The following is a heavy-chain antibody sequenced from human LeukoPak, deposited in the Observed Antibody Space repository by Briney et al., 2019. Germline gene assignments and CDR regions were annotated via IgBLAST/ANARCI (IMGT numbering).Heavy chain of an antibody. V-gene: IGHV3-23*01. CDR2: ISGAGGTT. D-gene: IGHD6-13*01. J-gene: IGHJ4*02. CDR3: AKDPSYIAAAGTFDY. CDR1: GFTFRNYA. Sequence: PGGSLRLSCAASGFTFRNYAMSWVRQARGKGLECVSTISGAGGTTYSADSVKGRFTISRDNSKNTLYLQMNRLRAEDTALYFCAKDPSYIAAAGTFDYWGQGTLVTVSS.